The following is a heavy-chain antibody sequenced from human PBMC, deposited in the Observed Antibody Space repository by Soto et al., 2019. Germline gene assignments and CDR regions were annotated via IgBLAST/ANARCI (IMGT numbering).Heavy chain of an antibody. J-gene: IGHJ4*02. D-gene: IGHD7-27*01. CDR2: INRGGGP. Sequence: EVRLLESGGGLVQPGGSLTLSCATSGFTFNNYSMSWVRQAPGKGLEWVSSINRGGGPYYADSVKGRFTISRDNSKNMLYLRMNSLRADDTAVYFCARADGPLPVNLLGFWGQGTLVTVSS. CDR3: ARADGPLPVNLLGF. CDR1: GFTFNNYS. V-gene: IGHV3-23*01.